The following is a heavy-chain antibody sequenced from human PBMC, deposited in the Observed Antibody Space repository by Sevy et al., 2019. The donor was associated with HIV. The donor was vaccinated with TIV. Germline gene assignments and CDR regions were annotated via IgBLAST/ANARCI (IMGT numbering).Heavy chain of an antibody. Sequence: ASVKVSCKASGYTFTEYYVHWLRQAPGQGLEWMGWINPQTGGTYFAKKFQDRVTLTTATSINAVYMELSGLKFDDTAVVYCARMGDYFDTSGYYPLKYWGLGTLVTVSS. J-gene: IGHJ4*02. D-gene: IGHD3-22*01. CDR2: INPQTGGT. V-gene: IGHV1-2*02. CDR1: GYTFTEYY. CDR3: ARMGDYFDTSGYYPLKY.